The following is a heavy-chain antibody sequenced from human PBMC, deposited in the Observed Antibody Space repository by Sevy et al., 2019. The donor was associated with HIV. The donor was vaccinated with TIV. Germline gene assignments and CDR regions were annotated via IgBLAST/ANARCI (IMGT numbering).Heavy chain of an antibody. V-gene: IGHV3-72*01. D-gene: IGHD6-13*01. CDR2: TRNKADSYTT. CDR1: GFTFSDHY. J-gene: IGHJ4*02. CDR3: ATHAGIAAAGRVFDY. Sequence: GGCLRLSCAASGFTFSDHYMVWVRQAPGKGLEWVGRTRNKADSYTTEYAASVKGRFTISRDDSKNSLYLQMNSLKTEDPAVYYCATHAGIAAAGRVFDYWGQGSLVTVSS.